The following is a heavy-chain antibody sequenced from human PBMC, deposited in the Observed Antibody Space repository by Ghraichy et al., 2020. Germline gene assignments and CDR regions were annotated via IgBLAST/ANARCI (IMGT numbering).Heavy chain of an antibody. CDR3: ARDMDSSGPNWFDP. CDR1: GFTFSSYS. V-gene: IGHV3-48*02. D-gene: IGHD3-22*01. J-gene: IGHJ5*02. Sequence: ETLSLTCAASGFTFSSYSMNWVRQAPGKGLEWVSYISSSSTIYYADSVKGRFTISRDNAKNSLYLQMNSLRDEDTAVYYCARDMDSSGPNWFDPWGQGTLVTVSS. CDR2: ISSSSTI.